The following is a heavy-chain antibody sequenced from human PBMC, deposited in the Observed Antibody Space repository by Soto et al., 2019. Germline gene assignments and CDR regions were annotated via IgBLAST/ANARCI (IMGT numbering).Heavy chain of an antibody. J-gene: IGHJ4*02. CDR3: ARSRNGEFDY. D-gene: IGHD2-8*01. V-gene: IGHV3-74*01. Sequence: GGSLRLSCAASGFTFSDYWMHWVRQAPGKGLVWVSRINSNGRTTSYADSVKGRFTISRDNAQNSLFLQMNSLRVEDTAVYYCARSRNGEFDYWGQGTLVTVSS. CDR1: GFTFSDYW. CDR2: INSNGRTT.